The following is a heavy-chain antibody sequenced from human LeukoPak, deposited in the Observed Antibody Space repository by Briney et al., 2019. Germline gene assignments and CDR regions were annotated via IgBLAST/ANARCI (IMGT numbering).Heavy chain of an antibody. Sequence: GGSLRLSCAASGFTFSSYAMHWVRQAPGKGLEWLAVISYDGSNKYYADSVKGRFTISRDNSKNTLYLQMNSLRAEDTAVYYCAREEAREGYFDYWGQGTLVTVSS. D-gene: IGHD1-26*01. V-gene: IGHV3-30*04. CDR1: GFTFSSYA. J-gene: IGHJ4*02. CDR2: ISYDGSNK. CDR3: AREEAREGYFDY.